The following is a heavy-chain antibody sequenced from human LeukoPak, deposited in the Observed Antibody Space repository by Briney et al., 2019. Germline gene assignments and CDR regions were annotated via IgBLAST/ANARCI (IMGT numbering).Heavy chain of an antibody. D-gene: IGHD3-22*01. CDR3: ASLKNYYDSSGYLVTDAFDI. V-gene: IGHV1-18*01. CDR2: ISGYNGNT. CDR1: GSTFTTYN. J-gene: IGHJ3*02. Sequence: GASVTVSFTASGSTFTTYNINWVRQAHGPGNEWLGWISGYNGNTNYAQKLQGRVTMTTDTSTSTAYMELRSLKSDDTAVYYCASLKNYYDSSGYLVTDAFDIWGQGTMVTVSS.